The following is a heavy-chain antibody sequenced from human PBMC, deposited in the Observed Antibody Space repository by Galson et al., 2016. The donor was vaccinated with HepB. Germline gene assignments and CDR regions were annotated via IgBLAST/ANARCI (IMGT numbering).Heavy chain of an antibody. Sequence: SLRLSCAASGFIFSSYAMSWVRRAPGKGLEWVSAISGSGGSTFYADSVKGRFTISRDNSKKTLYLQMNGLRAEDTAVYYCAKRQQLAWGQGTLVTVSS. V-gene: IGHV3-23*01. D-gene: IGHD6-13*01. CDR2: ISGSGGST. CDR1: GFIFSSYA. CDR3: AKRQQLA. J-gene: IGHJ5*02.